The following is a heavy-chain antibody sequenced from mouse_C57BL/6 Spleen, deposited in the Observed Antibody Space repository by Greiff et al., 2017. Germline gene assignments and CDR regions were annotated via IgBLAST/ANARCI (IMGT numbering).Heavy chain of an antibody. Sequence: QVQLQQPGAELVKPGASVKLSCKASGYTFTSYWMHWVKQRPGQGLEWIGMIHPNSGSTNYNEKFKSKATLTVDKSSSTADMQLSSLTSEDSAVYYCARSDGSSLFDYWGQGTTLTVSS. CDR3: ARSDGSSLFDY. CDR1: GYTFTSYW. D-gene: IGHD1-1*01. J-gene: IGHJ2*01. V-gene: IGHV1-64*01. CDR2: IHPNSGST.